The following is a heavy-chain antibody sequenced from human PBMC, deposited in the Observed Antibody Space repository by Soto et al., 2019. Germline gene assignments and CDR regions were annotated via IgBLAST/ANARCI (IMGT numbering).Heavy chain of an antibody. J-gene: IGHJ6*02. CDR3: AIVRGDIVVVPAATPYYYYGMDV. V-gene: IGHV1-18*01. Sequence: QVQLVQSGPEVKKPGASVKVSCKASGYTFTSYGISWVRQAPGQGLEWMGWISAYNGNTHYAQKLQGRVTITTDTPTSTAYMELRSLRSDVTAVYYCAIVRGDIVVVPAATPYYYYGMDVWGQGTTVTVSS. D-gene: IGHD2-2*01. CDR2: ISAYNGNT. CDR1: GYTFTSYG.